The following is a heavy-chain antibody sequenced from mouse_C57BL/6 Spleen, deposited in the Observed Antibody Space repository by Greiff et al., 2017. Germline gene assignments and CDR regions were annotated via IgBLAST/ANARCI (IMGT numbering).Heavy chain of an antibody. V-gene: IGHV1-58*01. CDR2: IYIGNGDT. Sequence: VQLQQSGAELVRPGSSVKMSCKTSGYTFTSYGINWVKQRPGQGLEWIGYIYIGNGDTEYNEKFKGKATLTSDTSSSTAYMQLSSLTSEDSAIYVCARARGLRRDWYFDVWGTGTTLTVSS. CDR1: GYTFTSYG. J-gene: IGHJ1*03. D-gene: IGHD2-4*01. CDR3: ARARGLRRDWYFDV.